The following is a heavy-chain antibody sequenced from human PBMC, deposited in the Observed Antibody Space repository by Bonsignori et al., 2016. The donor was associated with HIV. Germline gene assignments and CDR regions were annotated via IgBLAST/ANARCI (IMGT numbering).Heavy chain of an antibody. CDR2: MNPNSGNT. V-gene: IGHV1-8*01. CDR3: ARGGGSYYYFDY. J-gene: IGHJ4*02. D-gene: IGHD1-26*01. Sequence: WVRQAPGQGLEWMGWMNPNSGNTGYAQKFQGRVTMTRNTSISTAYMELSSLRSEDTAVYYCARGGGSYYYFDYWGQGTLVTVSS.